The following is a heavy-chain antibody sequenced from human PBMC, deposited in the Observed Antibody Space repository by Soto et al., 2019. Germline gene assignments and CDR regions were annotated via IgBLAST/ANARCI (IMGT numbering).Heavy chain of an antibody. V-gene: IGHV3-30*04. CDR2: ISYDGRDS. CDR3: AKDRYFDSYHFDH. J-gene: IGHJ4*02. CDR1: GFTFTAFA. Sequence: QVQLVESGGGVVPPGTSLRLSCAVSGFTFTAFAIHWVRQAPGKGLEWVAVISYDGRDSHYADSVKGRLTISRDNSKNTVFLQINSLTTEDTAVYYCAKDRYFDSYHFDHWGQGTRVTVSS. D-gene: IGHD3-9*01.